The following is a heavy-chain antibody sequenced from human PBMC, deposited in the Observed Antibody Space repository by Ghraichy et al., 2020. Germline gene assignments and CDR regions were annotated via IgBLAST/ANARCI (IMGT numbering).Heavy chain of an antibody. CDR2: IYYRGST. CDR1: GGSINSGSYY. V-gene: IGHV4-31*03. D-gene: IGHD3-22*01. Sequence: SENLSLTCTVSGGSINSGSYYWSWIRQHPGKGLEWIGSIYYRGSTYYNPSLKSRVTISVDTSKNQFSLRLSSVTAADTAVYYCASQYYYDINSFFDMWGQGTMVTVSS. CDR3: ASQYYYDINSFFDM. J-gene: IGHJ3*02.